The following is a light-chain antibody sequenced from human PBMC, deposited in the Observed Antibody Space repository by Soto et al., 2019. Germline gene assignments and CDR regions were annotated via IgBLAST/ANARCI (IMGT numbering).Light chain of an antibody. Sequence: DIVMTQSPDSLAVSLGERATINCKSSQSVLYNSDNKNYLAWYQQKAGQPPKLLIYWASTRDSGVPDRFSGSGSAADFTLTISNLQAEDVAVYYCQQYYTTLSFGGGTKVEIK. J-gene: IGKJ4*01. V-gene: IGKV4-1*01. CDR3: QQYYTTLS. CDR1: QSVLYNSDNKNY. CDR2: WAS.